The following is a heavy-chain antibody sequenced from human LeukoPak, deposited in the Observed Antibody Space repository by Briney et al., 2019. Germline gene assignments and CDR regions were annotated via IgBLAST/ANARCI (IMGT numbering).Heavy chain of an antibody. CDR3: ARAFDTSWDYYYMDV. CDR2: ISYDGSNK. CDR1: GFTFSSYA. Sequence: PGRSLRLSCAASGFTFSSYAMHWVRQAPGKGLEWVAVISYDGSNKYYADSVKGRFTISRDDAKNSLYLQMNSLRAEDTAVYYCARAFDTSWDYYYMDVWGKGTTVTVSS. J-gene: IGHJ6*03. V-gene: IGHV3-30-3*01. D-gene: IGHD2-2*01.